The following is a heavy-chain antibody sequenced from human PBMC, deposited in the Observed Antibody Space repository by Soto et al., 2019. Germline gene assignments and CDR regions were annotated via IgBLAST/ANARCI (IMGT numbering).Heavy chain of an antibody. J-gene: IGHJ6*02. V-gene: IGHV5-51*01. Sequence: LGESLKISCTGSGYSFATNWIGWVRQMPGKGLEWMGIIYPGDSDTRYSPSFQGQVTISADKSISTAYLQWSSLKASDTAMYYCARLGCSGGSCYYYYYYGMDVWGQGTTVTAP. CDR2: IYPGDSDT. CDR1: GYSFATNW. CDR3: ARLGCSGGSCYYYYYYGMDV. D-gene: IGHD2-15*01.